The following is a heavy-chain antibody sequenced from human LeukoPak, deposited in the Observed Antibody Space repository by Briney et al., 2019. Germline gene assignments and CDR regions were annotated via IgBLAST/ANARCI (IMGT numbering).Heavy chain of an antibody. CDR1: GGSLSGHY. CDR2: IYYSGST. Sequence: PSETLSLTCTVSGGSLSGHYWSWIRQPPGKGLEWIGYIYYSGSTNYNPSLKSRVTISVDTSKNQFSLKLSSVTAADTAVYYCARKGPNPLNWFDPWGQGTLVTVSS. CDR3: ARKGPNPLNWFDP. J-gene: IGHJ5*02. V-gene: IGHV4-59*11. D-gene: IGHD3-16*02.